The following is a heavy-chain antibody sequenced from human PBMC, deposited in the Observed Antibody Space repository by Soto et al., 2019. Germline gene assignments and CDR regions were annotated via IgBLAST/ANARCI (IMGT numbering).Heavy chain of an antibody. CDR1: GFSLSTSGMC. CDR3: ARLGKYYQSLGP. D-gene: IGHD2-2*01. J-gene: IGHJ5*02. V-gene: IGHV2-70*11. CDR2: IDWDDDK. Sequence: GSGPTLVNPTQTLTLTCTFSGFSLSTSGMCVSWIRQPPGKALEWLARIDWDDDKYYSTSLKTRLTISKDTSKNQVVLTMTNMDPVDTATYYCARLGKYYQSLGPWGPGTLVTSPQ.